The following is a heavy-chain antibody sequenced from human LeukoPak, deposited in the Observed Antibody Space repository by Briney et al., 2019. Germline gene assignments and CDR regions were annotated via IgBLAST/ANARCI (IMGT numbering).Heavy chain of an antibody. Sequence: GGSLRLSCAASGFTVSSNYMSWVRQAPGKGPEWVSVIYSGGSTYYADSVKGRFTISRDNSKNTLYLQMNSLRAEDTAVYYCVRGIAAAGIDYWGQGTLVTVSS. D-gene: IGHD6-13*01. CDR1: GFTVSSNY. CDR3: VRGIAAAGIDY. CDR2: IYSGGST. J-gene: IGHJ4*02. V-gene: IGHV3-66*01.